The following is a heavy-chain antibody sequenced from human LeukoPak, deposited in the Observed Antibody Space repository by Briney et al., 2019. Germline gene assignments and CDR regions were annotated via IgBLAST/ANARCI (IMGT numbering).Heavy chain of an antibody. V-gene: IGHV3-48*01. CDR1: GFTFSSCS. CDR2: ISSSSSTI. J-gene: IGHJ5*02. D-gene: IGHD3-9*01. CDR3: ARALRYFDWLSTSPEYNWFDP. Sequence: PGGSLRLSCAGSGFTFSSCSMNWVRQAPGKGLEWVSYISSSSSTIYYVDSVKGRFTISRDNAKNSLYLQMNSLRAEDTAVYYCARALRYFDWLSTSPEYNWFDPWGQGTLVTVSS.